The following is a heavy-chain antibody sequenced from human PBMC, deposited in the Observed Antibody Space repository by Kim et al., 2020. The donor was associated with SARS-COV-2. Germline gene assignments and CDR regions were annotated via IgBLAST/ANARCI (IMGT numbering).Heavy chain of an antibody. Sequence: GGSLRLSCAASGFTVSNNYMSWVRQAPGKGLEWVSVIYSGGSTYYADSVKGRFTISRDNSKNTLYLQLNTLRADDTAVYYCAGERHDDDGDYHPDYWGQRTLVTVSS. CDR1: GFTVSNNY. CDR2: IYSGGST. V-gene: IGHV3-53*01. CDR3: AGERHDDDGDYHPDY. J-gene: IGHJ4*02. D-gene: IGHD4-17*01.